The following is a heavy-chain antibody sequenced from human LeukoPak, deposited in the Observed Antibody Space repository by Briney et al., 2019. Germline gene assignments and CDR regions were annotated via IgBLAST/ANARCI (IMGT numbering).Heavy chain of an antibody. D-gene: IGHD4-17*01. CDR2: IYTSGST. J-gene: IGHJ5*02. V-gene: IGHV4-4*07. CDR1: GGSISSYY. Sequence: SETLSLTCTVSGGSISSYYWSWIRQPAGKGLEWIGRIYTSGSTNYNPSLKSRVTMSVDTSKNQFSLKLSSVTAADTAVYYCARDLGSAYGVPRWFDPWGQGTLVTVSS. CDR3: ARDLGSAYGVPRWFDP.